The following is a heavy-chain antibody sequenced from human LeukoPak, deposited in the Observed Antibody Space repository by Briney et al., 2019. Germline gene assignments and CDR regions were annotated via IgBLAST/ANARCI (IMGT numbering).Heavy chain of an antibody. Sequence: GASLKVSCTASGYSFTAYYMHWVRQAPGQGLEWMGWINPNSGGTNYAQKFQGRVTMTRDTSISTAYMELSSLRSDDTAVYYCARGGGLGYCDTTSCLIFDYWGQGTLVGVSS. V-gene: IGHV1-2*02. CDR1: GYSFTAYY. J-gene: IGHJ4*02. CDR3: ARGGGLGYCDTTSCLIFDY. D-gene: IGHD2-2*01. CDR2: INPNSGGT.